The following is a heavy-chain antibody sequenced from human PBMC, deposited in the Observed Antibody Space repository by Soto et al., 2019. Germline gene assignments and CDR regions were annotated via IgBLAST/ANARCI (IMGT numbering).Heavy chain of an antibody. Sequence: EVQLLESGGGLVQPGGSLRLSCAASGFTFSSYAMSWVRQAPGKGLEWDSAISGSGGTTYYADSVKGRFTFSRDNSKNTLYLQMNSLRAEDTAVYYCAKNANGWFSAFDIWGQGTMVTVSS. CDR2: ISGSGGTT. D-gene: IGHD6-19*01. V-gene: IGHV3-23*01. J-gene: IGHJ3*02. CDR1: GFTFSSYA. CDR3: AKNANGWFSAFDI.